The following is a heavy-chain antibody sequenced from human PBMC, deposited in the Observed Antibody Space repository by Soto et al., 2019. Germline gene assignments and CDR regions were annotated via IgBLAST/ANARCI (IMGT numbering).Heavy chain of an antibody. V-gene: IGHV3-13*01. CDR1: GFTFSSYD. CDR3: ARATPHSRGAARPPRGYWYYGMDV. J-gene: IGHJ6*02. D-gene: IGHD6-6*01. Sequence: GGSLRLSCAASGFTFSSYDMHWVRQATGKGLEWASAIGTAGDTYYPGSVKGRFTISRENAKNSLYLQMNSLRAGDTAVYYCARATPHSRGAARPPRGYWYYGMDVWGQGTTVTVSS. CDR2: IGTAGDT.